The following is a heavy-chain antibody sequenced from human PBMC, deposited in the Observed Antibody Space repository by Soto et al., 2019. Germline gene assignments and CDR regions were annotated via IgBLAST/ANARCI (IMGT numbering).Heavy chain of an antibody. CDR3: ATSKVATISSDAFDI. V-gene: IGHV3-23*01. D-gene: IGHD5-12*01. J-gene: IGHJ3*02. CDR1: GFTFSNSG. CDR2: ISGGAGTT. Sequence: GGSLRLSCAASGFTFSNSGTSWVRQAPGKGLEWVSGISGGAGTTYYADSVKGRFTISRDNAKNSLYLQMNSLRSEDTAVYYCATSKVATISSDAFDIWGQGTMVTVSS.